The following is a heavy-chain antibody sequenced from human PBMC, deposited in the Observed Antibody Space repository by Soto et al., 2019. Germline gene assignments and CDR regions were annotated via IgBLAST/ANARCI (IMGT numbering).Heavy chain of an antibody. J-gene: IGHJ5*02. CDR2: TYYRSKWYN. D-gene: IGHD6-13*01. Sequence: KQSQTLSLTCAISGDSVSSNSAAWNWIRQSPSRGLEWLGRTYYRSKWYNDYAVSVKSRITINPYTSKNQFSLQLNSVTPEDTAVYYCARDGGVTIAAAGTNWFDPWGQGTLVTVSS. V-gene: IGHV6-1*01. CDR3: ARDGGVTIAAAGTNWFDP. CDR1: GDSVSSNSAA.